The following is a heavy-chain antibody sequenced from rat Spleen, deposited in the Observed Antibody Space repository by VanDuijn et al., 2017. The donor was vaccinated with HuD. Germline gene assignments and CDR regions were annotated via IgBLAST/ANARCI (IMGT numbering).Heavy chain of an antibody. CDR2: IWGDGST. Sequence: QVQLKESGPGLVQPSQTLSLTCTVSGFSLISYAVSWVRQPPGKGLEWMGGIWGDGSTDYNSALKSRLTISRDTSKSQVFLKMNSLQTEDTAMYFCARSNGYGPFDYWGQGVMVTVSS. D-gene: IGHD1-3*01. J-gene: IGHJ2*01. CDR1: GFSLISYA. V-gene: IGHV2-15*01. CDR3: ARSNGYGPFDY.